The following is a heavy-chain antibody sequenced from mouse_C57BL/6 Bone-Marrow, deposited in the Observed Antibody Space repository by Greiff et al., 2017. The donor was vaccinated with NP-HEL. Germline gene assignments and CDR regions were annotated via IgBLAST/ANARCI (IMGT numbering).Heavy chain of an antibody. CDR2: IDPENGDT. CDR1: GFNIKDDY. J-gene: IGHJ4*01. CDR3: TTGGSSPYAMDY. V-gene: IGHV14-4*01. D-gene: IGHD1-1*01. Sequence: VHVKQSGAELVRPGASVKLSCTVSGFNIKDDYMHWVKQRPEQGLEWIGWIDPENGDTEYASKFQGKATITADTYSNTAYLQLSSLTSEDTAVYYCTTGGSSPYAMDYWGQGTSVTVSS.